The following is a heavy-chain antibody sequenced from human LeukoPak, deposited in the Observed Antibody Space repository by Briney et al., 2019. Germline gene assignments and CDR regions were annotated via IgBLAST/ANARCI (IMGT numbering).Heavy chain of an antibody. CDR1: GGSFSGYY. Sequence: SETPSLTCAVYGGSFSGYYWSWIRQPPGKGLEWIGEINHSGSTNYNPSLKSRVTISVDTSKNQFSLKLSSVTAADTAVYYCARGGGHDYGGNGSDYWGQGTLVTVSS. J-gene: IGHJ4*02. V-gene: IGHV4-34*01. D-gene: IGHD4-23*01. CDR3: ARGGGHDYGGNGSDY. CDR2: INHSGST.